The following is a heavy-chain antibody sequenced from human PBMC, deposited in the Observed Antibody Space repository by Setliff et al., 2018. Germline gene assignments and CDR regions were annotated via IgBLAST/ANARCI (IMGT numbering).Heavy chain of an antibody. CDR1: GGSFSGYY. J-gene: IGHJ4*02. D-gene: IGHD2-2*01. Sequence: ETLSLTCAVYGGSFSGYYWSWIRQPPGKGLEWIGYIAYSGTTNYNPSLNSRVIISLDTSRRQLSLNLSSVTAADTAVYYCAAVAVAKVDFWGQGTLVTVSS. CDR3: AAVAVAKVDF. V-gene: IGHV4-34*11. CDR2: IAYSGTT.